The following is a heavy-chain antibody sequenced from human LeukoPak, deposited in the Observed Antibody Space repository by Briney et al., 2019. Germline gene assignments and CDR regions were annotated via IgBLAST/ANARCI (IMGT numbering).Heavy chain of an antibody. V-gene: IGHV3-9*01. CDR3: APAGIVGAPFDY. CDR2: ISWNSGSI. J-gene: IGHJ4*02. Sequence: GGSLRLSCAASGFTFDDYAMHWVRQAPGKGLEWVSGISWNSGSIGYADSVKGRFTISRDNAKNSLYLQMNSLRAEDTALYCCAPAGIVGAPFDYWGQGTLVTVSS. CDR1: GFTFDDYA. D-gene: IGHD1-26*01.